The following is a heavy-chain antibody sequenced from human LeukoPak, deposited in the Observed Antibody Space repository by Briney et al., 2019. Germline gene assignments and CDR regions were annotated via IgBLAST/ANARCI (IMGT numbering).Heavy chain of an antibody. Sequence: ASVKVSCKASGYIFTSYYMYWVRQAPGLGLEWMGMINPSGGSTNYAQKFQGRVTMTRDTSTSTVYMELSSLRSEDTAVYYCARDDWTRASFDPWGQGTLVTVSS. CDR3: ARDDWTRASFDP. CDR2: INPSGGST. J-gene: IGHJ5*02. CDR1: GYIFTSYY. D-gene: IGHD2-21*01. V-gene: IGHV1-46*01.